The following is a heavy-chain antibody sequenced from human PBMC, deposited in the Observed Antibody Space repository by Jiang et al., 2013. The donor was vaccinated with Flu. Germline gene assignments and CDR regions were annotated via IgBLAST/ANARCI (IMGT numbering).Heavy chain of an antibody. D-gene: IGHD2-2*01. CDR2: IKYSGHT. CDR3: ARHPAFKGEWYYDY. J-gene: IGHJ4*02. Sequence: LLKPSETLSLTCSVSGGSISSDTYYWGWIRQPPGKGLEWIACIKYSGHTYYNPSLKSRVTISADSPNNQFSLNLRSVTAADTAVYYCARHPAFKGEWYYDYWGQGTLVTVSS. CDR1: GGSISSDTYY. V-gene: IGHV4-39*01.